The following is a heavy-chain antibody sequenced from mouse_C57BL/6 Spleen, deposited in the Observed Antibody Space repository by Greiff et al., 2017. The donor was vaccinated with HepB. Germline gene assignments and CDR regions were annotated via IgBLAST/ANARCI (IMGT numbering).Heavy chain of an antibody. CDR2: IDPSDSYT. Sequence: VQLQQPGAELVKPGASVKLSCKASGYTFTSYWMQWVKQRPGQGLEWIGEIDPSDSYTNYNQKFKGKATLTVDTSSSTAYMQLSSLTSEDSAVYYCARTYKGGYFDYWGQGTTLTVSS. V-gene: IGHV1-50*01. J-gene: IGHJ2*01. D-gene: IGHD1-3*01. CDR3: ARTYKGGYFDY. CDR1: GYTFTSYW.